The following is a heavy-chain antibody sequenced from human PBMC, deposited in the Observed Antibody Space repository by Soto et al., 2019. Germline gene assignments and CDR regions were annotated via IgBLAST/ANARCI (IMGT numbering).Heavy chain of an antibody. CDR2: VYASDSDV. Sequence: GQSLKIACQGSGYRFTSSWIGWVRQMPGTGLELLVNVYASDSDVRYSPSFEGRVTISASNCINTAYLHLLNLKASDTAIYYRTKGETXPFDAWGQGTRXT. CDR3: TKGETXPFDA. CDR1: GYRFTSSW. J-gene: IGHJ4*02. D-gene: IGHD3-16*01. V-gene: IGHV5-51*01.